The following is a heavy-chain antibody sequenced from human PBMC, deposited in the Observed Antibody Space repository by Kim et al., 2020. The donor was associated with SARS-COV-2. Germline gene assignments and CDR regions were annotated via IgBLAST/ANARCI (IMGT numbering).Heavy chain of an antibody. Sequence: SVKVSCKASGGTFSSYAISWVRQAPGQGLEWMGRVIPILGIANYAQKFQGRVTITADKSTSTAYMELSSLRSEDTAVYYCARVPCGGDCYLSPNWFDPWGQGTLVTVSS. CDR2: VIPILGIA. J-gene: IGHJ5*02. CDR3: ARVPCGGDCYLSPNWFDP. CDR1: GGTFSSYA. D-gene: IGHD2-21*02. V-gene: IGHV1-69*04.